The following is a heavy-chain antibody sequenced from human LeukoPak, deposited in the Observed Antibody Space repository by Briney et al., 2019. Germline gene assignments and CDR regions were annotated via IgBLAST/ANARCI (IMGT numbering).Heavy chain of an antibody. CDR3: ARAYYESSAYRHAVYFDY. Sequence: GASVKVSCKASGYTFNSSYMHWVRQAPEQGLEWMGIINPSDDSTRYAQKFQGRVTMTKDTSTNTVYMHLSSLSSDDTAVYYCARAYYESSAYRHAVYFDYWGQGTLVTVSS. CDR2: INPSDDST. V-gene: IGHV1-46*02. CDR1: GYTFNSSY. J-gene: IGHJ4*02. D-gene: IGHD3-22*01.